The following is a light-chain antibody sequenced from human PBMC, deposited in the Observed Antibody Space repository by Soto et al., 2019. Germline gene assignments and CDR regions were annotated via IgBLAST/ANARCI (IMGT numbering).Light chain of an antibody. CDR3: HQYATSAQT. CDR1: QRVSSGY. CDR2: GAS. V-gene: IGKV3-20*01. J-gene: IGKJ2*01. Sequence: EIVLTQSLGTLSLSPGERVTLSCRASQRVSSGYLAWYQQKPGQAPRLLIYGASSRATGIPDRFSGSGSGTDFTLTVSRLEPEDFAVYYCHQYATSAQTFGQGTKLEIK.